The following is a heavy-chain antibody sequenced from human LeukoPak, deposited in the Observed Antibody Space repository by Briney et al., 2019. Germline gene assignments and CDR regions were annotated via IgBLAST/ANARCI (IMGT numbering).Heavy chain of an antibody. CDR3: ASFTTMIHGDY. V-gene: IGHV1-46*01. D-gene: IGHD3-22*01. CDR2: IDPSGGGT. CDR1: GYTLTRYY. J-gene: IGHJ4*02. Sequence: GASVKVSCKASGYTLTRYYMHWVRQAPGQGLEWMGIIDPSGGGTTYAQKFQGRVNMTRDTSTSTVYMEVSSLRSDDTAVYYCASFTTMIHGDYWGRGTLVTVSS.